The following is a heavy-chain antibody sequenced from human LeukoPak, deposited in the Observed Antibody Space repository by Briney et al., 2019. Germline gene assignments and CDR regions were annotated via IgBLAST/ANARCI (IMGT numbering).Heavy chain of an antibody. J-gene: IGHJ3*02. Sequence: GASVKVSCKVSGYTFTSYGISWVRQAPGQGLEWMGWISAYNGNTNYAQKLQGRVTMTTDTSTSTAYMELRSLRSDDTAVYYCARDQPYSSGWYGDAFDIWGQGTMVTVSS. CDR1: GYTFTSYG. CDR2: ISAYNGNT. D-gene: IGHD6-19*01. CDR3: ARDQPYSSGWYGDAFDI. V-gene: IGHV1-18*01.